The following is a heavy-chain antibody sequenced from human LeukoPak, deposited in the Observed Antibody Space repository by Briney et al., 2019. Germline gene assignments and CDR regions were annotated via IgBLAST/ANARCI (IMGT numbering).Heavy chain of an antibody. CDR2: IKSSSSTR. Sequence: GGSLRLSCAASGLTFSSHSMNWVRQAPGKGLEWISHIKSSSSTRTTYYADSVKGRFTISRDDATNSLYLQMNSLRGEDTAVYYCASWAGTTAGFSGPFDFWGQGTLVTVSS. CDR1: GLTFSSHS. D-gene: IGHD6-25*01. J-gene: IGHJ4*02. CDR3: ASWAGTTAGFSGPFDF. V-gene: IGHV3-48*01.